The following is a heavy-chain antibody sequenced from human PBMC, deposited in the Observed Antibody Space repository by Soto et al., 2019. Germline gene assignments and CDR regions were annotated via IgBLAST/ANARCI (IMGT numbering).Heavy chain of an antibody. V-gene: IGHV3-9*01. D-gene: IGHD3-16*02. Sequence: PGGSLRLSCAASGFTFDDYAMHWVRQAPGKGLEWVSGINWNSGGIGYADSVKGRFIISRDNVKNSLYMQMNSLRAEDTALYYCATRAAYRSDGPVGHDAFDIWGQGTMVTVSS. J-gene: IGHJ3*02. CDR2: INWNSGGI. CDR3: ATRAAYRSDGPVGHDAFDI. CDR1: GFTFDDYA.